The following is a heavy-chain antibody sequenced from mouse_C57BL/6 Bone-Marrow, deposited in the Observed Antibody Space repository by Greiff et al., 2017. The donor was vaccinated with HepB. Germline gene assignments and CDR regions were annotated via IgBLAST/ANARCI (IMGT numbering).Heavy chain of an antibody. CDR2: ISGGGGNT. CDR1: GFTFSSYT. D-gene: IGHD2-3*01. J-gene: IGHJ3*01. CDR3: ARHDGFAY. Sequence: EVQRVESGGGLVKPGGSLKLSCAASGFTFSSYTMSWVRQTPEKRLEWVATISGGGGNTYYPDSVKGRFTISRDNAKNTLYLQMSRLRSEDTALYYCARHDGFAYWGQGTLVTVSA. V-gene: IGHV5-9*01.